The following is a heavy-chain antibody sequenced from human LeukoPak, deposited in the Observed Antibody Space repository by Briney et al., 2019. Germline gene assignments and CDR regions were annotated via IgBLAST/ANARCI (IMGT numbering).Heavy chain of an antibody. D-gene: IGHD5/OR15-5a*01. CDR2: IYYTGIT. Sequence: SETLSLTCTVSGASITSSNYYWLWLRQPPGKGLEWIGSIYYTGITYYNPSLKSRVTISVDTSKNQFSLELSSVTAADTAVYYCARHSIVSDFDIWGQGTKVTVSS. CDR3: ARHSIVSDFDI. V-gene: IGHV4-39*07. J-gene: IGHJ3*02. CDR1: GASITSSNYY.